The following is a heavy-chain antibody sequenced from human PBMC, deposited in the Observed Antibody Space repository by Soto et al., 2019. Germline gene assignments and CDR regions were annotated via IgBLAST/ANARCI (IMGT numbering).Heavy chain of an antibody. CDR3: ARDRRGSSSSHDFDY. Sequence: ASVKVSCKASGYTFTSYYMHWVRQAPGQGLEWMGIINPSGGSTSYAQKFQGRVTMTRDTSTCTVYMELSSLRSEDTAVYYCARDRRGSSSSHDFDYWGQGTLVTVSS. J-gene: IGHJ4*02. CDR2: INPSGGST. V-gene: IGHV1-46*01. D-gene: IGHD6-6*01. CDR1: GYTFTSYY.